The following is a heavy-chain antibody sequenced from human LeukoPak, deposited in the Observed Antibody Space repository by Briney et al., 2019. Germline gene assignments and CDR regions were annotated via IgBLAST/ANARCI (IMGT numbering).Heavy chain of an antibody. CDR1: GGSISSSSYY. D-gene: IGHD6-19*01. CDR3: ARHKIAVVSMDV. J-gene: IGHJ6*03. Sequence: PSETLSLTCTASGGSISSSSYYWGWIRQPPGKGLEWIGSIYYSGSTYYNPSLKSRVTISVDTSKNQFSLKLSSVTAADTAVYYCARHKIAVVSMDVWGKGTTVTVSS. V-gene: IGHV4-39*01. CDR2: IYYSGST.